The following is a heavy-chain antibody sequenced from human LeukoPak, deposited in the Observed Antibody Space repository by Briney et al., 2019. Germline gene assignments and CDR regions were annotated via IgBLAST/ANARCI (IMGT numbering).Heavy chain of an antibody. J-gene: IGHJ4*02. D-gene: IGHD3-22*01. CDR2: FDPEDGET. CDR3: ATPLDSSGPIDY. Sequence: ASVKVSCKVSGYTLTELSMHWVRQAPGKGLEWMGGFDPEDGETIYAQKFQGRVTMTEDTSTDTAYMELSSLRSEDAAVYYCATPLDSSGPIDYWGQGTLVTVYS. CDR1: GYTLTELS. V-gene: IGHV1-24*01.